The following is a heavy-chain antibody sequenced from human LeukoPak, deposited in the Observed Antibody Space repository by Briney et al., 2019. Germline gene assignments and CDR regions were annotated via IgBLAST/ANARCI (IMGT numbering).Heavy chain of an antibody. CDR1: GFTFSSYG. D-gene: IGHD3-22*01. V-gene: IGHV3-23*01. J-gene: IGHJ4*02. Sequence: PGGSLRLSCAASGFTFSSYGMSWVRQAPGKGLEWVSAISGSGGSTYYADSVKGRFTISRDNSKNTLYLQMNSLKTEDTAVYYCTTALAGKSLYYYDSSGYYYFDYWGQGTLVTVSS. CDR3: TTALAGKSLYYYDSSGYYYFDY. CDR2: ISGSGGST.